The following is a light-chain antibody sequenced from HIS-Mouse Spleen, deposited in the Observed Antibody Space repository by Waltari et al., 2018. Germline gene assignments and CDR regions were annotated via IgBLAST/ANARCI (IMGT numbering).Light chain of an antibody. CDR3: QSYDSSLSVV. J-gene: IGLJ2*01. CDR1: RSNTGPGGD. CDR2: GNS. Sequence: QSVLTQPPSLSGAPGQRVTISCTVLRSNTGPGGDFHWYQQLPGTAPKLLIYGNSNRPSGVPDRFSGSKSSTSASLAITGLQAEDEADYYCQSYDSSLSVVFGGGTKLTVL. V-gene: IGLV1-40*01.